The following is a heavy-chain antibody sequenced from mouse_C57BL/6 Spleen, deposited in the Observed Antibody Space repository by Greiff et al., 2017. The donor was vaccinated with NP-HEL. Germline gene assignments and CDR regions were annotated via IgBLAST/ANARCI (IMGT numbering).Heavy chain of an antibody. CDR1: GYSITSGYY. V-gene: IGHV3-6*01. Sequence: EVKLQESGPGLVKPSQSLSLTCSVTGYSITSGYYWNWIRQFPGNKLEWMGYISYDGSNNYNPSLKNRISITRDTSKNQFFLKLNSVTTEDTATYYCAKDPSYGSGVDYWGQGTTLTVSS. J-gene: IGHJ2*01. CDR3: AKDPSYGSGVDY. D-gene: IGHD1-1*01. CDR2: ISYDGSN.